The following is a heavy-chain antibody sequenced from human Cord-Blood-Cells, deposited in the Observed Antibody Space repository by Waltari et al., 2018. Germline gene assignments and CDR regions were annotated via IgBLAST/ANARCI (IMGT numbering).Heavy chain of an antibody. J-gene: IGHJ4*02. CDR3: ARSRGYSSSSDY. Sequence: EVQLVESGGGLVQPGGSLRLSCATSGFTFSSYRMNWFRQAPGKGLEWVSYISSSSSTIYYADSVKGRFTISRDNAKNSLYLQMNSLRDEDTAVYYCARSRGYSSSSDYWGQGTLVTVSS. CDR1: GFTFSSYR. CDR2: ISSSSSTI. V-gene: IGHV3-48*02. D-gene: IGHD6-6*01.